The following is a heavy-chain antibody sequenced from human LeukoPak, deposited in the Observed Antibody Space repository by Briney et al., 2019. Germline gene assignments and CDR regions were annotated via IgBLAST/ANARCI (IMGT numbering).Heavy chain of an antibody. Sequence: QPGRSLRLSCAASGFTFSSYAMHWVRQAPGKGLEWVAVISYDGGNKYYADSVKGRFTISRDNSKNTLYLQMNSLRAEDTALYYCAKVAAAGTFSDYWGQGTLVTVSS. V-gene: IGHV3-30-3*01. CDR1: GFTFSSYA. CDR2: ISYDGGNK. CDR3: AKVAAAGTFSDY. D-gene: IGHD6-13*01. J-gene: IGHJ4*02.